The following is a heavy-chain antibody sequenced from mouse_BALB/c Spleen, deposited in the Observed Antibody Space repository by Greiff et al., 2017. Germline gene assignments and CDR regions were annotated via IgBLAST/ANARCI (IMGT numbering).Heavy chain of an antibody. J-gene: IGHJ2*01. CDR3: ARDLGYFDY. V-gene: IGHV5-15*02. CDR1: GFTFSDYG. CDR2: ISNLAYSI. D-gene: IGHD3-1*01. Sequence: DVMLVESGGGLVQPGGSRKLSCAASGFTFSDYGMAWVRQAPGKGPEWVAFISNLAYSIYYADTVTGRFTISRENAKNTLYLEMSSLRSEDTAMYYCARDLGYFDYWGQGTTLTVSS.